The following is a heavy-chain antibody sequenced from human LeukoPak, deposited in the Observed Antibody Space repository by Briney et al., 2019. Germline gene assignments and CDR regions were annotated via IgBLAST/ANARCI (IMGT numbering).Heavy chain of an antibody. Sequence: GGSLRLSCAASGFTFISYSMNWVRQAPGKGLEWVSAISGSGGSTYYADSVKGRFTISRDNSKNTLYLQMNSLRAEDTAVYYCAKARGELAAASDYWGQGTLVTVSS. J-gene: IGHJ4*02. D-gene: IGHD6-13*01. V-gene: IGHV3-23*01. CDR1: GFTFISYS. CDR2: ISGSGGST. CDR3: AKARGELAAASDY.